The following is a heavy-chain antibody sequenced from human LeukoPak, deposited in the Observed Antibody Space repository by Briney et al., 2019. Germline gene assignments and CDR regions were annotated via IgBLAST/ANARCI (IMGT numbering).Heavy chain of an antibody. J-gene: IGHJ3*02. CDR2: INPNSGGT. V-gene: IGHV1-2*02. D-gene: IGHD2-8*01. Sequence: GASVKVSCKASGYTFTGYYMHWVRQAPGQGLEWMGWINPNSGGTNHAQKFQGSVTMTRDTSISTAYMELSRLRSDDTAVYYCAGCYPYDAFDIWGQGTMVTVSS. CDR3: AGCYPYDAFDI. CDR1: GYTFTGYY.